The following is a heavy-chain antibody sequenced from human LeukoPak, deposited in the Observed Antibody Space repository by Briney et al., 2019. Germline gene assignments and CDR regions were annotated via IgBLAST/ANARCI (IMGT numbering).Heavy chain of an antibody. CDR2: INPNSGGT. CDR3: ARDYYDSSGYSRFDP. Sequence: ASVKVSRMASRYTLTGYYMHWVRPAPAQGREWMGWINPNSGGTDYAQKFQGRVTMTRDTSISTAYMEVSRLRSDDTAVYYCARDYYDSSGYSRFDPWGQGTLVTVSS. J-gene: IGHJ5*02. D-gene: IGHD3-22*01. V-gene: IGHV1-2*02. CDR1: RYTLTGYY.